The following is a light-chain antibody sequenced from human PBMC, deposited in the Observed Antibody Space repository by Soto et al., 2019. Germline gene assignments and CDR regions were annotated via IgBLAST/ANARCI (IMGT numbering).Light chain of an antibody. CDR1: QSVSGSY. CDR3: QQYGTSPPAYT. V-gene: IGKV3-20*01. J-gene: IGKJ2*01. CDR2: GAS. Sequence: EIVLTQSPGTLSLSPGERATLSCRASQSVSGSYLAWYQQKPGQAPRLLIYGASSRATGIPDRFSGSGFGTDFTLTISRLEPEEFAVYYCQQYGTSPPAYTFGQGTKLEI.